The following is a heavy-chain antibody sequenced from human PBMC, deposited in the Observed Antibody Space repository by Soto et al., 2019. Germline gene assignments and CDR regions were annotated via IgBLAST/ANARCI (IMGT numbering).Heavy chain of an antibody. V-gene: IGHV4-31*03. CDR3: ARDLRYYDSSGYYPDAFDI. D-gene: IGHD3-22*01. CDR1: GGSISSSNYY. Sequence: PSETLSLTCTVSGGSISSSNYYWSWIRQHPGKGLEWIGYIYYSGSTYYNPSLKSRVTMSVDTSKNQFSLKLISVTAADTAVYYCARDLRYYDSSGYYPDAFDIWGQGTMVT. J-gene: IGHJ3*02. CDR2: IYYSGST.